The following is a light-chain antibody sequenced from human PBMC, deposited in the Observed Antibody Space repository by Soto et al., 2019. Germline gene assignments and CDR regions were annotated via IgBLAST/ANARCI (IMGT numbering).Light chain of an antibody. CDR3: SSCTSSSTLSYV. V-gene: IGLV2-14*01. CDR2: DVS. Sequence: QSVLTQPASVSGSPGQSITISCSGTSSDVGGYNYVSWYQQHPGKAPKLMISDVSNRPSGVSNRFSGSKSGNTASLTISGLQAEDEADYYCSSCTSSSTLSYVFGTGTKVTVL. CDR1: SSDVGGYNY. J-gene: IGLJ1*01.